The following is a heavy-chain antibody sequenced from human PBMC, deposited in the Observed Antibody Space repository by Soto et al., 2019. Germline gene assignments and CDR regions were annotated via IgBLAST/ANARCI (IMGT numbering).Heavy chain of an antibody. J-gene: IGHJ3*02. D-gene: IGHD6-19*01. CDR3: ARDPGSGWYGAGAFDI. CDR2: IYYSGST. CDR1: GGSISRGGYY. V-gene: IGHV4-31*03. Sequence: TLSLTCTVSGGSISRGGYYWSWIRQHPGKGLEWIGYIYYSGSTYYNPSLKSRVTISVDTSKNQFSLKLSFVTAADTAVYYCARDPGSGWYGAGAFDIWGQGTMVTVSS.